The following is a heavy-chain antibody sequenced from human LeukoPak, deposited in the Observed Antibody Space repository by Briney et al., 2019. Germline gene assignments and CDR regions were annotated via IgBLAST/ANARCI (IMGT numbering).Heavy chain of an antibody. CDR1: GGSVTSGGFY. CDR3: ARHSGSGSLSRPFDP. D-gene: IGHD3-10*01. CDR2: IYYTGSI. Sequence: PSETLSLTCSVSGGSVTSGGFYWAWLRQPPGKGPEWIATIYYTGSIYYNPSLKSRVTISIDTSKNQFSLRLTSVTATDTAVYHCARHSGSGSLSRPFDPWGQGTLVTVSS. V-gene: IGHV4-39*01. J-gene: IGHJ5*02.